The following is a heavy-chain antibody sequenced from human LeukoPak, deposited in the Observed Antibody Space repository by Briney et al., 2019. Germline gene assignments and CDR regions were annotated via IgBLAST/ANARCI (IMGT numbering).Heavy chain of an antibody. J-gene: IGHJ1*01. CDR1: GFTFTSYA. Sequence: GGSLRLSCTASGFTFTSYAMSWVRQAPGKGLEWVSVISGTGGSTNHADSVKGRFTISRDNSKNTLYLQMNSLRAEDTAVYYCAKAYYYDSSGLEYFQHWGQGTLVTVSS. D-gene: IGHD3-22*01. CDR2: ISGTGGST. V-gene: IGHV3-23*01. CDR3: AKAYYYDSSGLEYFQH.